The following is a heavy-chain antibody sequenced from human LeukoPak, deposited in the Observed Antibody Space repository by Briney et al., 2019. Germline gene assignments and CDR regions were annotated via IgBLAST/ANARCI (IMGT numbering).Heavy chain of an antibody. V-gene: IGHV1-2*02. CDR2: IHPNTGGT. CDR3: ARQGLRYFDWLHRRSWFDP. Sequence: ASVKVSCKASGYTFTDYFLHWARQAPGQGLEWMGWIHPNTGGTKYAQKFQGRVTLTRDTSISTAYMELSRLRSDDTAVYYCARQGLRYFDWLHRRSWFDPWGQGTLVTVSS. D-gene: IGHD3-9*01. CDR1: GYTFTDYF. J-gene: IGHJ5*02.